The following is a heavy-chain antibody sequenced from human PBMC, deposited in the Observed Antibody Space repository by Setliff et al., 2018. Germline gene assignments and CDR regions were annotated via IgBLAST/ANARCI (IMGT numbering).Heavy chain of an antibody. Sequence: GGSLRLSCAASGFTFSDYHMSWIRQAPGKGLEWASYISRSGSTIYYADSVKGRFTISRDNAKNSLYLQMNSLRAEDTAVYYCARELLSSRSQGEIDYWGQGTLVTVSS. J-gene: IGHJ4*02. V-gene: IGHV3-11*01. CDR3: ARELLSSRSQGEIDY. CDR2: ISRSGSTI. CDR1: GFTFSDYH. D-gene: IGHD2-15*01.